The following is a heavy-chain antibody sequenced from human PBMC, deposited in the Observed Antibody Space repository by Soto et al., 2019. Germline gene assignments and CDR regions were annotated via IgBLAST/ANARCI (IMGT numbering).Heavy chain of an antibody. V-gene: IGHV1-2*04. CDR3: ARDGNSSSRWFEP. J-gene: IGHJ5*02. D-gene: IGHD6-6*01. Sequence: ASVKVSCKASGYTFTGYYMHWVRRAPGQGLEWMGWINPNSGGTNYAQKFQGWVTMTRDTSISTAYMELSRLRSDDTAVYYCARDGNSSSRWFEPWGQGTLVTVSS. CDR1: GYTFTGYY. CDR2: INPNSGGT.